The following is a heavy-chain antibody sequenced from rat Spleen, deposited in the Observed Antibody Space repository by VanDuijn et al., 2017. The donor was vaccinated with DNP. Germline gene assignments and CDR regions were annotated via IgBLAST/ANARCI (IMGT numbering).Heavy chain of an antibody. V-gene: IGHV3-1*01. D-gene: IGHD1-12*02. Sequence: EVQLQESGPGLVKPSQSLSLTCSVTGYSITSNYWGWIRKFPGNKMEWIGNIMYSASTSYNPSLKSPISITSSTSKNQFFLQLNSVTTEDTATYYCASYYYDGYYAMDAWGQGTSVTVSS. CDR3: ASYYYDGYYAMDA. J-gene: IGHJ4*01. CDR2: IMYSAST. CDR1: GYSITSNY.